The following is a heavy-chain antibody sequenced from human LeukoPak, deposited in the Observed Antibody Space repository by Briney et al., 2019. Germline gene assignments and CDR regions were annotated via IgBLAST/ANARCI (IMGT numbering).Heavy chain of an antibody. V-gene: IGHV3-23*01. J-gene: IGHJ4*02. CDR2: ISGSGGST. CDR1: GFTFSSYG. Sequence: GGSLRLSCAASGFTFSSYGMSWVRQAPGKGLEWVSAISGSGGSTYYADSVKGRFTISRDNSKNTLYLQMNSLRAEDSAVYHCAKGRCGSTTCQRDYWGQGTLVTVSS. CDR3: AKGRCGSTTCQRDY. D-gene: IGHD2-2*01.